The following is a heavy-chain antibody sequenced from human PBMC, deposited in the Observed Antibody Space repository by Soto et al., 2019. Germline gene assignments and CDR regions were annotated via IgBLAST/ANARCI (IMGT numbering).Heavy chain of an antibody. CDR1: GGSISSGGYS. Sequence: QLQLQESGSGLVKPSQTLSLTCAVSGGSISSGGYSWSWIRQPPGKGLEWIGYIYHSGSTYYNPSLKSRGAVSVDRAKNQFSLKLSSVTAADTAVYYCARAFRSYYYDSSGYHFDYWGQGTLVTVSS. D-gene: IGHD3-22*01. CDR3: ARAFRSYYYDSSGYHFDY. CDR2: IYHSGST. J-gene: IGHJ4*02. V-gene: IGHV4-30-2*01.